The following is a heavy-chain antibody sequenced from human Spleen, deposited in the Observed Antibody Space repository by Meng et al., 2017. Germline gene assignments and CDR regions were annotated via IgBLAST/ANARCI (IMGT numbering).Heavy chain of an antibody. CDR1: GFTFSSYA. D-gene: IGHD3-10*01. V-gene: IGHV3-30*04. J-gene: IGHJ6*02. Sequence: GESLKISCAASGFTFSSYAMHWVRQAPGKGLEWVAVISYDGSNKYYADSVKGRFTISRDNSKNTLYLQMNSLRAEGTAVYYCARDQQSMVRGVIIKAKGTYYYYYGMDVWGQGTTVTVSS. CDR3: ARDQQSMVRGVIIKAKGTYYYYYGMDV. CDR2: ISYDGSNK.